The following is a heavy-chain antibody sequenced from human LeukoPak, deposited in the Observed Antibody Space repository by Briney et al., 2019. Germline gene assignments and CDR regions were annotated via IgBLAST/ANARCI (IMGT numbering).Heavy chain of an antibody. CDR2: TYYRSKWYN. CDR1: GDSVSSNSAA. J-gene: IGHJ6*02. Sequence: SQTLSLTCAISGDSVSSNSAAWNWIRQSPSRGLEWLGRTYYRSKWYNDYAVSVKSQITINPDTSKNQFSLQLNSVTPEDTAVYYCAREGVSSRITWYYYYYGMDVWGQGTTVTVSS. CDR3: AREGVSSRITWYYYYYGMDV. D-gene: IGHD6-13*01. V-gene: IGHV6-1*01.